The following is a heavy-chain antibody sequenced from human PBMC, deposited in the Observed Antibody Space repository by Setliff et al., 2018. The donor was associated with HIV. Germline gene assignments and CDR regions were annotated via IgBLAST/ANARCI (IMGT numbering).Heavy chain of an antibody. CDR3: VREPPPYPFGPIYYGMDV. J-gene: IGHJ6*02. CDR2: IKQDGSEK. Sequence: PGGSLRLSCAASGFTLSSFWMSWVRQAPGKGLEWVANIKQDGSEKYYVDSVKGRFTISGDNAKNSLYLQMNSLRAEDTAVYYCVREPPPYPFGPIYYGMDVWGQGTTVTVSS. CDR1: GFTLSSFW. V-gene: IGHV3-7*01. D-gene: IGHD3-3*01.